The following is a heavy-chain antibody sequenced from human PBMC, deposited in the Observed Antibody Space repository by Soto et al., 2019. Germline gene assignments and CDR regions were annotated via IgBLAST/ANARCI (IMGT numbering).Heavy chain of an antibody. D-gene: IGHD5-12*01. CDR3: ARDPQRRDGYNFDS. J-gene: IGHJ4*02. V-gene: IGHV3-11*01. CDR1: GFIFTDYS. Sequence: GGSLRLSCAASGFIFTDYSMAWIRQAPGKGLEWISYITTGGETTLYAASVEGRFTISRDNAKKALFLQMNSLRADDTAVYFCARDPQRRDGYNFDSWGQGTLVTVSS. CDR2: ITTGGETT.